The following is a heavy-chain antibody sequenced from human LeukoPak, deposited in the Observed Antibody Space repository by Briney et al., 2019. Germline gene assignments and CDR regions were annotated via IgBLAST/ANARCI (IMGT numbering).Heavy chain of an antibody. CDR2: TSYDGSSK. D-gene: IGHD2-2*02. V-gene: IGHV3-30*04. J-gene: IGHJ4*02. CDR3: ARVSFRYCSSTSCYTNFDY. Sequence: PGGSLRLSCTVSGFTLSIYAMHWVRQAPGKGLEWVAVTSYDGSSKYYADSVKGRFTISRDNSKSTVYLQMNRLTTEDSAMYYCARVSFRYCSSTSCYTNFDYWGQGTLVTVSS. CDR1: GFTLSIYA.